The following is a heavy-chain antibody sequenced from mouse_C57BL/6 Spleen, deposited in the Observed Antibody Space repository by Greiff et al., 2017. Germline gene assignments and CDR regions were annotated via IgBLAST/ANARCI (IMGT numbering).Heavy chain of an antibody. CDR1: GYAFSSSW. D-gene: IGHD1-1*01. V-gene: IGHV1-82*01. CDR3: ARGITTVYYFDY. Sequence: QVQLKESGPELVKPGASVKISCKASGYAFSSSWMNWVKQRPGKGLEWIGRIYPGDGDTNYNGKFKGKATLTADKSSSTAYMQLSSLTSEDSAVYFCARGITTVYYFDYWGQGTTLTVSS. J-gene: IGHJ2*01. CDR2: IYPGDGDT.